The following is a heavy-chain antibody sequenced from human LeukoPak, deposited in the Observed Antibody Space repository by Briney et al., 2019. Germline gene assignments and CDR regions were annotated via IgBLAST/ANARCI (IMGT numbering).Heavy chain of an antibody. V-gene: IGHV3-30*18. J-gene: IGHJ4*02. CDR3: VKFRLRLWFAGVLEY. Sequence: ARSLRLSCTASGFTFSSYGMHWVRQAPGKGLEWVAVISYDGSNKYYADSVKGRFTISRDNSKNTLYLQMNSLRAEDTAVYYCVKFRLRLWFAGVLEYWGQGTLVTVSS. CDR2: ISYDGSNK. CDR1: GFTFSSYG. D-gene: IGHD3-10*01.